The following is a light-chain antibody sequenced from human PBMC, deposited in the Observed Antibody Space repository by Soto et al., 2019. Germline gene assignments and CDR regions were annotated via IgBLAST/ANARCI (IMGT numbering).Light chain of an antibody. CDR2: AAS. V-gene: IGKV1-39*01. CDR1: QSISTY. Sequence: DIQMTQSPSSLSASVGDRVTITCRASQSISTYLNWYQQKPGKAPKLLIYAASSLQSGVPSTFSGSGSATDFTLTISSLQPEDFATYYCQQSYGAPYTFGQGTKLEIK. CDR3: QQSYGAPYT. J-gene: IGKJ2*01.